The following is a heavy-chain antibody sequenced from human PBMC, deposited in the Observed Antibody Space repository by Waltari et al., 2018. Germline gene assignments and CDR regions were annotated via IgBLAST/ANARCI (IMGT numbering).Heavy chain of an antibody. CDR3: ARDDYEFWSGPRWFDA. D-gene: IGHD3-3*01. CDR2: IDYSGSN. Sequence: QLQLQEWGPGLVKPSETLSLTCTVSGGSISSSSYYWGWIRQPPGKGLEWVGSIDYSGSNSYNPSRKRRVTRSVDTAKNRVAVKLSSVTAADTAVYYCARDDYEFWSGPRWFDAWGQGTLVTVSS. J-gene: IGHJ5*02. V-gene: IGHV4-39*07. CDR1: GGSISSSSYY.